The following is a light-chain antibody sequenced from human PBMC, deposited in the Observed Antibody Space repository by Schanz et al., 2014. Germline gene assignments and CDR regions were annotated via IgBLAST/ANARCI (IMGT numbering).Light chain of an antibody. CDR3: QQGYDTPVWT. Sequence: DIQMTQSPSTLSASVGDRVAITCRASQSISSWLAWYQQKPGKAPNLLIYKASTLESGVPSRFSGSGSGTDFTLTISSLQPEDFATYYCQQGYDTPVWTFGQGTKVEIK. V-gene: IGKV1-5*03. CDR1: QSISSW. CDR2: KAS. J-gene: IGKJ1*01.